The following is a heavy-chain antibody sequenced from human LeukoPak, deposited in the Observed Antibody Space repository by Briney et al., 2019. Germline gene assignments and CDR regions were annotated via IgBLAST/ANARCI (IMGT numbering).Heavy chain of an antibody. J-gene: IGHJ6*02. D-gene: IGHD1-14*01. Sequence: GGSLRLSCAASGFTFNRYAMSWVRQAPGKGLEWVSGISYNGGSKFYADSVKGRFIISRDNSKNTLFLQLNSLRAEDTGVYYCAEASELGDFPKYFYYGMDVWGQGTTVTVSS. CDR2: ISYNGGSK. CDR1: GFTFNRYA. V-gene: IGHV3-23*01. CDR3: AEASELGDFPKYFYYGMDV.